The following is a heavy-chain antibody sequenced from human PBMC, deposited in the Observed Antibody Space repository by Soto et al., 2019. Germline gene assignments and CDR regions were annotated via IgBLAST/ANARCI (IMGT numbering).Heavy chain of an antibody. J-gene: IGHJ4*02. CDR2: ISTSSSYT. CDR3: ARLRLTGYFDY. CDR1: GFTFSDHY. V-gene: IGHV3-11*05. Sequence: QVQLVESGGGLVKPGGSLRLSCVASGFTFSDHYMTWIRQAPGKGLEWLSYISTSSSYTNYADSVKGRFTISRDNAMNSLYLHMNSLRAEDTDVYYCARLRLTGYFDYWGQGALVTVSS.